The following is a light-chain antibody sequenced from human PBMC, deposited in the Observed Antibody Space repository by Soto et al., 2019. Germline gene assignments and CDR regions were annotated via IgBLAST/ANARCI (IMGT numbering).Light chain of an antibody. CDR2: DVS. CDR3: CSYTTSNTRQIV. V-gene: IGLV2-14*01. J-gene: IGLJ1*01. CDR1: SSDVGGYNY. Sequence: QAVVTQPASVSGSPGQSITISCTGTSSDVGGYNYVSWYQQHPGKAPKFMIYDVSNRPSGVSNRFSGSKSGNTASLTISGLQAEDEAGYYCCSYTTSNTRQIVFGTGTKLTVL.